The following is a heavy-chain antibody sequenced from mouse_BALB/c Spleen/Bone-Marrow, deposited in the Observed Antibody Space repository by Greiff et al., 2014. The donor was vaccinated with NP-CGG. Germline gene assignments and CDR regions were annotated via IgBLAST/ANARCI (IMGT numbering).Heavy chain of an antibody. CDR2: IDPANGNT. CDR3: SRVVPYDYFDY. CDR1: GFNIKDTY. D-gene: IGHD2-3*01. V-gene: IGHV14-3*02. Sequence: DVKLQESGAELVKPGASVKLSCTASGFNIKDTYMHWVKQRPEQGLEWIGRIDPANGNTKYDPRFQGKATITADTSSNTAYLQLSSLTSEDTAVYYCSRVVPYDYFDYWGQGTTLTVSS. J-gene: IGHJ2*01.